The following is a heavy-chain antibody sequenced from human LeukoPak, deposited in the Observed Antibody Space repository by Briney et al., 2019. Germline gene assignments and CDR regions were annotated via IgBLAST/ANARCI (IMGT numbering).Heavy chain of an antibody. D-gene: IGHD4-17*01. CDR2: IYYSGGT. Sequence: PSETLSLTCTVSGGSISSYYWSWIRQPPGKGLEWIGYIYYSGGTNYNPSLKSRVTISVDTSKNQFSLKLSSVTAADTAVYYCARLYGDCFDYWGQGTLVTVSS. CDR1: GGSISSYY. CDR3: ARLYGDCFDY. V-gene: IGHV4-59*08. J-gene: IGHJ4*02.